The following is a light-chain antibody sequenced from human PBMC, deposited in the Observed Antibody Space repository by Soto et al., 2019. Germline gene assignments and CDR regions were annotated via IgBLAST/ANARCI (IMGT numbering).Light chain of an antibody. CDR3: SSYTTTNTLV. CDR2: DDT. V-gene: IGLV2-14*01. CDR1: STYVGDYKS. Sequence: QSALTQPASVSGSPGQSITISCTGTSTYVGDYKSISWYQQHPGKAPKLLIYDDTNRPSRVSNRFSGSKSGNTASLTISGLQAEDEADYYCSSYTTTNTLVFGGGTKLTVL. J-gene: IGLJ2*01.